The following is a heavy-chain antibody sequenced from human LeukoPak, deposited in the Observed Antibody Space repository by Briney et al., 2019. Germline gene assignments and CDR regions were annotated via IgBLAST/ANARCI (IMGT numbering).Heavy chain of an antibody. CDR3: ARDLGSGSYKHAFDI. D-gene: IGHD3-10*01. V-gene: IGHV3-11*04. Sequence: GGSLRLSCAASGFTFSDYYMSCIRQAPGKGLEWVSYISSSGSTIYYADSVKGRFTISRDNAKNSLYLQMNSLRAEDTAVYYCARDLGSGSYKHAFDIWGQGTMVTVSS. CDR2: ISSSGSTI. CDR1: GFTFSDYY. J-gene: IGHJ3*02.